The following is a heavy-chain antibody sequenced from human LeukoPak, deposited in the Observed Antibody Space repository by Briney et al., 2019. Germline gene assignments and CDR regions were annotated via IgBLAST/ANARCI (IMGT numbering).Heavy chain of an antibody. Sequence: ASVKVSCKASGYTFTSYGISWVRQAPGRGLEWMGWISAYNGNTNYAQKLQGRVTMTTDTSTSTAYMELRSLRSDDTAVYYCAREIVVPAAMPQYYFDYWGQGTLVTVSS. D-gene: IGHD2-2*01. J-gene: IGHJ4*02. CDR2: ISAYNGNT. CDR1: GYTFTSYG. V-gene: IGHV1-18*01. CDR3: AREIVVPAAMPQYYFDY.